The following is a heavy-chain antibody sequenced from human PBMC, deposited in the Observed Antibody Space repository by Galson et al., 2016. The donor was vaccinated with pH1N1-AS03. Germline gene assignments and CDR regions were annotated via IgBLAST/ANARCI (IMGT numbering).Heavy chain of an antibody. Sequence: SCKASGGSFSTYAITWVRQAPGQGLEWMGGIIPVFGTTSFAQKFQDRVSITADESTSTAFMELSSLRSEDTAVYYRAKGNYQLLNYYYYMDVWGKGTTVTVSS. CDR2: IIPVFGTT. CDR1: GGSFSTYA. V-gene: IGHV1-69*01. D-gene: IGHD2-2*01. J-gene: IGHJ6*03. CDR3: AKGNYQLLNYYYYMDV.